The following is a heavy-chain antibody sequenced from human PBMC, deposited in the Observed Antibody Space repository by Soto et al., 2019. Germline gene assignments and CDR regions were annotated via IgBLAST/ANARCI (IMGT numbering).Heavy chain of an antibody. V-gene: IGHV1-69*13. D-gene: IGHD3-22*01. J-gene: IGHJ4*02. Sequence: ASVKVSCKASGGTFSSYSISWVRQAPGQGLEWMGGIIPIFGTANYAQKFQGRVTITADESTSTAYMELSSLRSEDTAVYYCARDHYYSSGYYSLIYFYYRGQGTLVTVSS. CDR3: ARDHYYSSGYYSLIYFYY. CDR1: GGTFSSYS. CDR2: IIPIFGTA.